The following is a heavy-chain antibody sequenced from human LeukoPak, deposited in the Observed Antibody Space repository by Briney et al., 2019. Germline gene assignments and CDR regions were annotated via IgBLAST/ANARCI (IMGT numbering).Heavy chain of an antibody. V-gene: IGHV3-48*01. CDR2: ISSSSTI. CDR1: GFTFSSYS. J-gene: IGHJ4*02. CDR3: ARGDCSGGSCYLSLTTIDY. Sequence: PGGSLRLSCAASGFTFSSYSMNWVRQAPGKGLEWLSYISSSSTIYYADSVKGRFTISRDNAKNSLYLQMNSLRAEDTAVYYCARGDCSGGSCYLSLTTIDYWGQGTLVTVSS. D-gene: IGHD2-15*01.